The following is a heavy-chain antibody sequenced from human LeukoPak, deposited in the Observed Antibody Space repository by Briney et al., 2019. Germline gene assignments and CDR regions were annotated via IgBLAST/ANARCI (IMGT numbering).Heavy chain of an antibody. CDR2: ITWNGGRT. CDR3: ARDPTGIAVAASLDK. D-gene: IGHD6-19*01. J-gene: IGHJ4*02. Sequence: GGSLRLSCAASGFTFGDYGMSWVRQVPGEGLEWVSGITWNGGRTAYADSVAGRFTVSRDNARNSLYLQISSLRAEDTAFYYCARDPTGIAVAASLDKWGQGTLVTVSS. V-gene: IGHV3-20*04. CDR1: GFTFGDYG.